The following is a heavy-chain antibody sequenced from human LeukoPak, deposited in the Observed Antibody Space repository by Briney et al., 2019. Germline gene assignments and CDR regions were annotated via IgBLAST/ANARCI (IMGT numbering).Heavy chain of an antibody. CDR3: ARTYYYDREGMDV. D-gene: IGHD3-22*01. CDR2: IYYSGTT. Sequence: SETLSLTCTVSGGSISSYYWSWIRQPPGKGLEWIGYIYYSGTTNYNPSLKSRVTISVDMSKNQFSLKLSSVTAADTAVYYCARTYYYDREGMDVWGQGTTVTVSS. V-gene: IGHV4-59*01. J-gene: IGHJ6*02. CDR1: GGSISSYY.